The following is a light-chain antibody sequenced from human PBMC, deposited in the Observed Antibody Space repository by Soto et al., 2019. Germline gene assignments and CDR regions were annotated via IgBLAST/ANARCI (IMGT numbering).Light chain of an antibody. V-gene: IGLV2-8*01. CDR3: TSYVGNDIWV. Sequence: QSALTQPPSSSGSPGQSVTISCTGTSIDVSAYKYVSWYQQYPGKAPKLMIYEVTKRPSGVPDRFSGSKSGNTASLTVSGLQAEDDADYYCTSYVGNDIWVFGGGTQLTVL. CDR2: EVT. CDR1: SIDVSAYKY. J-gene: IGLJ3*02.